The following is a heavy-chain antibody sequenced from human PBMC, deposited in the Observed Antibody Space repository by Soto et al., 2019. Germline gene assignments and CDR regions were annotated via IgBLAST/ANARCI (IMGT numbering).Heavy chain of an antibody. Sequence: GGSPRLSCAASGFTFSSYGMHWVRQAPGKGLEWVAVIWYDGSNKYYADSVKGRFTISRDNSKNTLYLQMNSLRAEDTAVYYCARDYNPGYYYFLNCYSSPSFLFDSCGQGTLDTGSS. CDR2: IWYDGSNK. CDR3: ARDYNPGYYYFLNCYSSPSFLFDS. D-gene: IGHD3-9*01. V-gene: IGHV3-33*01. J-gene: IGHJ5*01. CDR1: GFTFSSYG.